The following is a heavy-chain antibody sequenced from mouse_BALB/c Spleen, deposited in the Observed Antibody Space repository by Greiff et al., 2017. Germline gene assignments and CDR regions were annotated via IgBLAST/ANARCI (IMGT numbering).Heavy chain of an antibody. Sequence: VQLQQSGAELAKPGASVKMSCKASGYTFTSYWMHWVKQRPGQGLEWIGYINPSTGYTEYNQKFKDKATLTADKSSSTAYMQLSSLTSEDSAVYYCAILYYYAMDYWGQGTSVTVSS. D-gene: IGHD6-5*01. CDR2: INPSTGYT. V-gene: IGHV1-7*01. J-gene: IGHJ4*01. CDR1: GYTFTSYW. CDR3: AILYYYAMDY.